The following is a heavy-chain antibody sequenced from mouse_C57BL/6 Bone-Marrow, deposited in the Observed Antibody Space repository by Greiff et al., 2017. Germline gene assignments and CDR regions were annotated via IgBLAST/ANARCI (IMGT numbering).Heavy chain of an antibody. J-gene: IGHJ2*01. V-gene: IGHV1-55*01. CDR1: GYTFTSYW. Sequence: VQLQQPGAELVKPGASVKMSCKASGYTFTSYWITWVKQRPGQGLEWIGDIYPGSGSTNYNEKSKSKATLTVETSSSTAYMQLSSLTSEDSAVYFCARILRDYWGQGTTPTVSS. CDR2: IYPGSGST. CDR3: ARILRDY.